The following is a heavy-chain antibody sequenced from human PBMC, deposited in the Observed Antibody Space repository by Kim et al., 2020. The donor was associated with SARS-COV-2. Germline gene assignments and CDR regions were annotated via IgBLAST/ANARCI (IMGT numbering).Heavy chain of an antibody. D-gene: IGHD4-17*01. CDR1: GVSISRGNYY. V-gene: IGHV4-31*03. CDR2: IYHSGPT. CDR3: TGHSGDYGDHFVY. Sequence: SETLSLTCSVSGVSISRGNYYWSWIRQFPGKGLEWIGYIYHSGPTYYNPSLESRLVMSLDTSENQFSLKLSSVTAADTAVFYCTGHSGDYGDHFVYLGQG. J-gene: IGHJ4*02.